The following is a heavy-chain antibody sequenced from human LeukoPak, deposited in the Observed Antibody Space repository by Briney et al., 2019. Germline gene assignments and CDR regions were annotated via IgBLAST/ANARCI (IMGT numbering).Heavy chain of an antibody. CDR1: GGSISSYY. V-gene: IGHV4-59*08. D-gene: IGHD1-26*01. CDR2: IYYSGST. J-gene: IGHJ4*02. Sequence: SETLSLTCTVSGGSISSYYWSWIRPPPGKGLEGIGYIYYSGSTYYNPSLKSRVTISVDTSKNQFSLKLSSVTAADTAVYYCARGTRGSYSSIHDWGQGTLVTVSS. CDR3: ARGTRGSYSSIHD.